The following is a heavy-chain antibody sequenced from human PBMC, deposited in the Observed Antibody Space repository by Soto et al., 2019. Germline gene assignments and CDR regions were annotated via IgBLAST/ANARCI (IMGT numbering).Heavy chain of an antibody. J-gene: IGHJ6*03. V-gene: IGHV3-21*01. CDR3: ARRGRITMVRGPCKNGYYMDV. CDR2: ISRSSSYI. CDR1: GFTFSSYR. D-gene: IGHD3-10*01. Sequence: EVQLVESGGGLVKPGGSLRLSCAASGFTFSSYRMNWVRQAPGKGLEWVSSISRSSSYIYYADSVKGRFTISRDNAKNSLYLQMNSLRAEDTSVYYCARRGRITMVRGPCKNGYYMDVWGKGTTVTVSS.